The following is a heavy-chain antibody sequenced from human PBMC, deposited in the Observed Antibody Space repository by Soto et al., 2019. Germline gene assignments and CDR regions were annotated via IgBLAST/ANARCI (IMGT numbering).Heavy chain of an antibody. CDR2: INAGNGNT. J-gene: IGHJ6*03. CDR1: GYTFTSYA. CDR3: ARLAEDYYYNYMDV. V-gene: IGHV1-3*01. D-gene: IGHD3-3*02. Sequence: GASVKVSCKASGYTFTSYAMHWVRQAPGQRLEWMGWINAGNGNTKYSQKFQGRVTITRDTSASTAYMELSSLRSEDTAVYYCARLAEDYYYNYMDVWDKGTTVTVSS.